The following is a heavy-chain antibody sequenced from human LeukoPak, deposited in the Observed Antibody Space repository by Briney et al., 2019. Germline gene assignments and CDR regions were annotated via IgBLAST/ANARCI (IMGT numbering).Heavy chain of an antibody. V-gene: IGHV4-30-4*01. CDR2: IYYSGST. CDR1: GGSISSGDYY. D-gene: IGHD3-10*01. Sequence: SETLSLTCTVSGGSISSGDYYWSWIRQPPGKGLEWIRYIYYSGSTYYNPSLKSRVTISVDTSKNQFSLKLNSVTAADTAVYYCAREGYYGSGSSLGYWGQGTLVTVSS. CDR3: AREGYYGSGSSLGY. J-gene: IGHJ4*02.